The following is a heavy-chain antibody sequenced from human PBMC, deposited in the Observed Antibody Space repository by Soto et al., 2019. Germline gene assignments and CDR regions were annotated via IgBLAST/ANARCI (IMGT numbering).Heavy chain of an antibody. Sequence: ESGPTLVNPTQTLTLTCTFSGFSLSTSGMCVSWIRQPPGKALEWLALIDWDDDKYYSTSLKTRLTISKDTSKNQVVLTMTNMDPVDTATYYCARDYYDSSGYQRYYYYGMDVWGQGTTVTVSS. CDR3: ARDYYDSSGYQRYYYYGMDV. J-gene: IGHJ6*02. V-gene: IGHV2-70*01. CDR1: GFSLSTSGMC. CDR2: IDWDDDK. D-gene: IGHD3-22*01.